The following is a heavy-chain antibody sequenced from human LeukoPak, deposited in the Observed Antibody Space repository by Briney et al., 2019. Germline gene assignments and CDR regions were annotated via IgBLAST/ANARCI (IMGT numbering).Heavy chain of an antibody. CDR3: ASNSTVTSPSTGYFDY. V-gene: IGHV4-38-2*01. J-gene: IGHJ4*02. D-gene: IGHD4-17*01. Sequence: PSETLSLTCAVSGYSIRSGDYWVWIRQPPGKGLEWIGSVYYSGSTHYNPSLKSRVTISVDRSRNQFSLRLSSVTAADTAVYYCASNSTVTSPSTGYFDYWGQGTLATVSS. CDR2: VYYSGST. CDR1: GYSIRSGDY.